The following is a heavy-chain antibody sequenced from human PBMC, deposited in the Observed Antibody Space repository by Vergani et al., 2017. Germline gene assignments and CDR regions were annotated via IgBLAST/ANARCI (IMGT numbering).Heavy chain of an antibody. CDR3: ARGGYDFWSRWGAFDI. V-gene: IGHV4-31*03. CDR2: IYYSGST. D-gene: IGHD3-3*01. CDR1: GGSISSGGYY. Sequence: QVQLQESGPGLVKPSQTLSLTCTVSGGSISSGGYYWSWIRQHPGKGLEWIGYIYYSGSTYYNPSLKSRVTIAVDTSKNQFSLKLSSVTAADTAVYYCARGGYDFWSRWGAFDIWGQGTMVTVSS. J-gene: IGHJ3*02.